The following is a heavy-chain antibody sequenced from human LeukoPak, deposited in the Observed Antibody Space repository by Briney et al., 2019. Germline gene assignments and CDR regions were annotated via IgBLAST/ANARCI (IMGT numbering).Heavy chain of an antibody. CDR1: GGSISSYY. CDR2: IYYSGST. CDR3: ARQTNTIFGVAPLDY. D-gene: IGHD3-3*01. Sequence: SETLSLTCTVSGGSISSYYWSWIRQPPGKGLEWIGYIYYSGSTNYNPSLKSRVTISVDTSKNQFSLKLSSVTAADTAVYYCARQTNTIFGVAPLDYWGQGTLVTVPS. J-gene: IGHJ4*02. V-gene: IGHV4-59*01.